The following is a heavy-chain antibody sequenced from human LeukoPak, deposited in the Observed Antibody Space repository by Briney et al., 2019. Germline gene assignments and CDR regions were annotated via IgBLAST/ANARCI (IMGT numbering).Heavy chain of an antibody. J-gene: IGHJ3*02. D-gene: IGHD6-6*01. CDR2: IYHSGST. CDR3: ARARRNPDAFDI. Sequence: TSETLSLTCAVSGGSISSSNRWSWVRQPPGKGLEWIGEIYHSGSTNYNPSLKSRVTISVDKSKNQFSLKLSSVTAADTAVYYCARARRNPDAFDIWGQGTMVTVSS. CDR1: GGSISSSNR. V-gene: IGHV4-4*02.